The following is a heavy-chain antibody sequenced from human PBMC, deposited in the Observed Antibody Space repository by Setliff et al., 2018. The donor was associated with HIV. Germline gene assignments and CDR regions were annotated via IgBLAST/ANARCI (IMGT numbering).Heavy chain of an antibody. V-gene: IGHV4-4*09. Sequence: ASETLSLTCTVSGGSISTYYWSWIRRPPGKGLEWIGYIYTSGSTNYNPSLKTRVTISIDTSKKQVSLKLSSVTAADTAVYYCARHANYDFWSGYWGYYFDYWGQGTLATVSS. D-gene: IGHD3-3*01. CDR3: ARHANYDFWSGYWGYYFDY. CDR2: IYTSGST. J-gene: IGHJ4*02. CDR1: GGSISTYY.